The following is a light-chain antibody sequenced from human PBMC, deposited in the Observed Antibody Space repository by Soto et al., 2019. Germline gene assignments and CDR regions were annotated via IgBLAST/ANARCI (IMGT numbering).Light chain of an antibody. Sequence: EIVLTQSPATLSLSPGERATLSCRASQSVSSYLTWYQQKPGQAPRLLIYDASNRATGIPARFSGSGSGTDFTLTISSLEPGDFAVYYCQHRSNWPWTFGQGTKVEMK. CDR1: QSVSSY. V-gene: IGKV3-11*01. CDR2: DAS. CDR3: QHRSNWPWT. J-gene: IGKJ1*01.